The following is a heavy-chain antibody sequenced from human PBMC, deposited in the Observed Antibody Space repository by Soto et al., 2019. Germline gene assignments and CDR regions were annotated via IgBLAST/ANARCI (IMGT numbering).Heavy chain of an antibody. CDR2: IIPIFGTA. V-gene: IGHV1-69*13. CDR1: GGTFSSYA. Sequence: SVKVSCKASGGTFSSYAISWVRQAPGQGLEWMGGIIPIFGTANYAQKFQGRVTITAHESTTTAYMELSSLRSEDTAVYYCARDYHYDSMGAKLFSPRDDALDIWGQGTMVTVSS. J-gene: IGHJ3*02. D-gene: IGHD3-22*01. CDR3: ARDYHYDSMGAKLFSPRDDALDI.